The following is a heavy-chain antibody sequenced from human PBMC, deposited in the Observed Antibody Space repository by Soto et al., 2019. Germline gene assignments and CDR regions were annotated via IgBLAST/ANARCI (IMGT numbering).Heavy chain of an antibody. Sequence: EVQLVESGGGLVKPGGSLRLSCAASGFTFSSYSMNWVRQAPGKGLEWVSSISSSSSYIYYADSVKGRFTISRDIAKNSLYLQMNSLRAEDTAVYYCARERTWYDSSGTLNWFDPWGQGTLVTVSS. D-gene: IGHD3-22*01. J-gene: IGHJ5*02. CDR3: ARERTWYDSSGTLNWFDP. CDR1: GFTFSSYS. V-gene: IGHV3-21*01. CDR2: ISSSSSYI.